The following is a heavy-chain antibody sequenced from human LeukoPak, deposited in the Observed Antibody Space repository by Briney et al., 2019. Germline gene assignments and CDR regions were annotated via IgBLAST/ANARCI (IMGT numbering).Heavy chain of an antibody. CDR2: ISSSGSTI. D-gene: IGHD6-19*01. CDR3: AIIPGPYSSGQFDH. J-gene: IGHJ4*02. V-gene: IGHV3-48*03. Sequence: GGSLRFSCAASGFTFSSYEMNWVRQAPGKGLEWVSYISSSGSTIYYADSVKGRFTISRDNAKNSLYLQMNSLRAEDTAVYYCAIIPGPYSSGQFDHWGQGTLVTVSS. CDR1: GFTFSSYE.